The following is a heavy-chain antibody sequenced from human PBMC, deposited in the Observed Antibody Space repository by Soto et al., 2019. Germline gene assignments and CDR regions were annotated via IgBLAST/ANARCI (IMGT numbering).Heavy chain of an antibody. V-gene: IGHV1-69*13. J-gene: IGHJ3*02. CDR3: AGYGSSSGPLGAFDI. CDR2: IIPIFGTA. D-gene: IGHD6-6*01. CDR1: GGTFSSYA. Sequence: SVKVSCKASGGTFSSYAISWVRQAPGQGLEWMGGIIPIFGTANYAQKFQGRVTITADESTSTAYMELSSLRSEDTAGYYCAGYGSSSGPLGAFDITGQGTRVTFSS.